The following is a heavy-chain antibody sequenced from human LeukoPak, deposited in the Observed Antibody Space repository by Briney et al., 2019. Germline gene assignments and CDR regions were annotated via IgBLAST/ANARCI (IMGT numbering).Heavy chain of an antibody. CDR2: IRYDGSNK. Sequence: GGSLRLSCAASGFTFSTNGMHWVRQAPGKGLEWVAFIRYDGSNKYYADSVKGRFTISRDDPKNTLYLQMNGLRVEDTAVYYCAKPTSGWPYCFDYWGQGTLVTVSS. D-gene: IGHD6-19*01. CDR3: AKPTSGWPYCFDY. V-gene: IGHV3-30*02. CDR1: GFTFSTNG. J-gene: IGHJ4*02.